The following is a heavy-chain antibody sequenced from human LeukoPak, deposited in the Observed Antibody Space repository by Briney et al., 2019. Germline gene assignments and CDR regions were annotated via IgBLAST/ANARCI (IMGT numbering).Heavy chain of an antibody. Sequence: SETLSLTCTVSGGSISGYYWSWIRQPPGKGLEWIGYIYTSGSTNYNPSLKSRVTISVDTSKNQLSLKLSSVTAADTAVYYCARDFSNENWFDPWGQGTLVTVSS. J-gene: IGHJ5*02. CDR3: ARDFSNENWFDP. D-gene: IGHD3-3*01. V-gene: IGHV4-4*09. CDR2: IYTSGST. CDR1: GGSISGYY.